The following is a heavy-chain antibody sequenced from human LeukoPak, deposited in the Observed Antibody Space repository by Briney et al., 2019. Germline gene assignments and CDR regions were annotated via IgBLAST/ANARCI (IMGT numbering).Heavy chain of an antibody. J-gene: IGHJ4*02. CDR3: AREVSEGFDF. D-gene: IGHD3-22*01. CDR1: GFTLSGYS. V-gene: IGHV3-21*01. Sequence: GGSLRLSCTASGFTLSGYSMNWIRRAPGKGLEWVSSFGTRSTSIYHAGSVKGRFAISRDNAKNSLYLQMNSLRAEDTALYYCAREVSEGFDFWGQGTLVTVSS. CDR2: FGTRSTSI.